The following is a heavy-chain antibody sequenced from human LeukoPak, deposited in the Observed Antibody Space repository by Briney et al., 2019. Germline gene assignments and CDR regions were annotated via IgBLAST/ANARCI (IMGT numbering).Heavy chain of an antibody. J-gene: IGHJ6*03. V-gene: IGHV5-51*01. CDR3: ARVRKPDYYYYYMDV. D-gene: IGHD1-1*01. CDR1: GYSFARYW. CDR2: IYPGDSDV. Sequence: GESLKISCKGSGYSFARYWIGWVRQMPGKGLEWLGLIYPGDSDVRYNPSFQGQVIISVDKSMSTAYLQLSSLKASDTAMYYCARVRKPDYYYYYMDVWGKGTTVTVSS.